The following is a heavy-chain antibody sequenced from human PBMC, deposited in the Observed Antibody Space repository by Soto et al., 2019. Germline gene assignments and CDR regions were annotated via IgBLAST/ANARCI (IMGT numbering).Heavy chain of an antibody. D-gene: IGHD3-3*01. CDR3: ARGLERFLEWFPYYYYYGMDV. CDR1: GFTFSSYG. CDR2: IWYDGSNK. Sequence: PGGSLRLSCAASGFTFSSYGMHWVRQAPGKGLEWVAVIWYDGSNKYYADSVKGRFTISRDNSKNTLYLQMNSLRAEDTAVYYCARGLERFLEWFPYYYYYGMDVWGQGTTVTVSS. V-gene: IGHV3-33*01. J-gene: IGHJ6*02.